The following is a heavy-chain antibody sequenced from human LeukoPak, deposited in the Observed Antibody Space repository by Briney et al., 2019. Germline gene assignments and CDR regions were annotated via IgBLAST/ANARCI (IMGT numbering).Heavy chain of an antibody. D-gene: IGHD4-17*01. Sequence: GGSLRLSCAASGFTFSSYGMNWVRQAPGKGLEWVSAITGSGDYTDYADSVKGRFSISRDNSKNTLYLEMNSLRVEDTAVYYCAKRRGPTYGDFDYWGQGTLVTVSS. J-gene: IGHJ4*02. V-gene: IGHV3-23*01. CDR3: AKRRGPTYGDFDY. CDR2: ITGSGDYT. CDR1: GFTFSSYG.